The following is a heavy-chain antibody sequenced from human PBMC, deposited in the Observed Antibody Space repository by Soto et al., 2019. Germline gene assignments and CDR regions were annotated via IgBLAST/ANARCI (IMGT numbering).Heavy chain of an antibody. D-gene: IGHD3-3*01. CDR2: MNPNSGNT. CDR1: GYTFTSYD. J-gene: IGHJ5*02. Sequence: QVQLVQSGAEVKKPGASVKVSCKASGYTFTSYDINWVRQATGQGLEWMGWMNPNSGNTGYAQKFQGRVTMTRNTSISTAYMELSSLRSEDTAVYYCARSRVFEWLLLRYSNWFDPWGQGTLVTVSS. V-gene: IGHV1-8*01. CDR3: ARSRVFEWLLLRYSNWFDP.